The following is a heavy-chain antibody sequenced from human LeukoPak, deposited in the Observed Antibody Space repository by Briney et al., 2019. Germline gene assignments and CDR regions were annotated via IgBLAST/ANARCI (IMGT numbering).Heavy chain of an antibody. D-gene: IGHD6-19*01. CDR2: IYYSGST. CDR1: GGSISSSSYY. V-gene: IGHV4-39*07. CDR3: ARLLTRYSSGWHGDY. J-gene: IGHJ4*02. Sequence: SSETLSLTCTVSGGSISSSSYYWGWIRQPPGKGLEWIGSIYYSGSTYYNPSLKSRVTISVDTSKNQFSLKLSSVTAADTAVYYCARLLTRYSSGWHGDYWGQGTLVTVSS.